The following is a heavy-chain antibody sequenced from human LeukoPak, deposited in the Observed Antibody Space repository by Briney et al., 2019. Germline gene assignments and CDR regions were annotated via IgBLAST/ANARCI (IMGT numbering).Heavy chain of an antibody. CDR1: GFTFSSYA. V-gene: IGHV3-23*01. CDR2: ISGSGGST. CDR3: AKDPIVRGSTFDY. J-gene: IGHJ4*02. D-gene: IGHD3-10*01. Sequence: PGGSLRLSCAASGFTFSSYAMSWVRQAPGKGLEWVSAISGSGGSTYYADSVKGRFTISRDNSKNTLYLQMNSLRAGDTAVYYCAKDPIVRGSTFDYWGQGTLVTVSS.